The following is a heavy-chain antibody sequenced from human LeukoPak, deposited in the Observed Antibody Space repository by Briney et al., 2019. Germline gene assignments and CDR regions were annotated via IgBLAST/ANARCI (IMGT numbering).Heavy chain of an antibody. D-gene: IGHD6-19*01. CDR1: RFTFISYS. Sequence: PGGSLRLSRVASRFTFISYSMSWVRQAPGRGLERVSYISSISSTIYSADSVKGRFTISRDNGNNSLYLQKNSLRAQETAVYYCARDALQYSSGWYVGAFDIWGQGTMVTVSS. CDR2: ISSISSTI. V-gene: IGHV3-48*01. J-gene: IGHJ3*02. CDR3: ARDALQYSSGWYVGAFDI.